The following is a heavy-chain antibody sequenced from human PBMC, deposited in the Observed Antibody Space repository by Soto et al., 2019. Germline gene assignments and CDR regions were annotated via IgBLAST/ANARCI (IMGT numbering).Heavy chain of an antibody. Sequence: EVQLLESGGGLVQPGGSLRLSCVASGFTFSSYAMSWVRQAPGKGLEWVSAISGSGGSTYYADYVKGRFTISRDNSKNTLYLQMNSLLAEDTAVYYCAKSFNWNYVQSFDYWGQGTLVTVSS. V-gene: IGHV3-23*01. J-gene: IGHJ4*02. D-gene: IGHD1-7*01. CDR2: ISGSGGST. CDR1: GFTFSSYA. CDR3: AKSFNWNYVQSFDY.